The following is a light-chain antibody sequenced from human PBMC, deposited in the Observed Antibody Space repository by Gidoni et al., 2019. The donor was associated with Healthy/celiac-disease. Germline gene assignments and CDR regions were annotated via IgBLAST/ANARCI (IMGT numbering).Light chain of an antibody. J-gene: IGKJ3*01. V-gene: IGKV3-11*01. CDR2: DAS. CDR3: QQRSNWPPFT. Sequence: EIVLTQSPATLSLSPGERATLSCRASQSVSSCLAWYQQKPGQAPRHLIYDASNRATGIPARFSGSGSGTEFTLTISSLEPEDFAVYYCQQRSNWPPFTFGSGTKVDIK. CDR1: QSVSSC.